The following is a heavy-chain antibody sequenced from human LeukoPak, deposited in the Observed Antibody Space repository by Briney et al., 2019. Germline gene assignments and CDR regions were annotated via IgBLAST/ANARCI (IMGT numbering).Heavy chain of an antibody. Sequence: GASVKVSCKASGYTFTSYDINWVRQATGQGLEWMGWMNPNSGNTGYAQKFQGRVTITRNTSISTAYMELSRLRSDDTAGYYCARDRGAYYFDYWGQGTLVTVSS. CDR3: ARDRGAYYFDY. D-gene: IGHD3-10*01. J-gene: IGHJ4*02. CDR1: GYTFTSYD. V-gene: IGHV1-8*03. CDR2: MNPNSGNT.